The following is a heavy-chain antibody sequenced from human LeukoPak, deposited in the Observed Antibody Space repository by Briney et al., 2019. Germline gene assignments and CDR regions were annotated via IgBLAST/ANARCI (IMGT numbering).Heavy chain of an antibody. V-gene: IGHV3-21*01. D-gene: IGHD2-15*01. J-gene: IGHJ5*02. CDR2: ISSSSSYI. CDR3: ARDLIGYCSGGSCYPFDP. CDR1: GFTFSSYS. Sequence: GGSLRLSCAASGFTFSSYSMNWVRQAPGKGLEWVSSISSSSSYIYYADSVKGRFTISRDNAKNSLYLQMNSLRADDTAVYYCARDLIGYCSGGSCYPFDPWGQGTLVTVSS.